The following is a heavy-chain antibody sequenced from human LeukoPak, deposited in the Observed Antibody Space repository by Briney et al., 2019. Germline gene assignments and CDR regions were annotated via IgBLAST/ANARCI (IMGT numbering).Heavy chain of an antibody. J-gene: IGHJ4*02. CDR3: AKHSYDSGDYFVE. CDR2: IYHSGTT. V-gene: IGHV4-59*08. D-gene: IGHD3-22*01. Sequence: SEAPSLTCTVSGGSISSYYWSWMRQPPGGGLEWIGFIYHSGTTNYSPSLKSRVTISVDTSTKQSSLKMKAVTAADTAVYYSAKHSYDSGDYFVEWGQGTLVTVSS. CDR1: GGSISSYY.